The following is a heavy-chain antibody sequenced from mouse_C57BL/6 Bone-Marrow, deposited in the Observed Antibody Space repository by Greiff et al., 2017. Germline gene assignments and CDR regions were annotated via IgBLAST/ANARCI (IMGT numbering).Heavy chain of an antibody. J-gene: IGHJ1*03. D-gene: IGHD1-1*01. CDR2: INPNNGGT. CDR1: GYTFTDYN. V-gene: IGHV1-22*01. CDR3: ARERNCDGSFYWYFDV. Sequence: EVQLQQSGPELVKPGASVKMSCKASGYTFTDYNMHWVKQSHGKSLEWIGFINPNNGGTSYNQKFKGKATLTVNKSSSTAYMALRSLTSEDSAVYYCARERNCDGSFYWYFDVWGTGTTVTVSS.